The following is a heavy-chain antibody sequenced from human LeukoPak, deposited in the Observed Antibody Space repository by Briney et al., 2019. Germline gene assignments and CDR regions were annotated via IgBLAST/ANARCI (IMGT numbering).Heavy chain of an antibody. CDR3: ARGPVCSSTSCVYRWFDP. Sequence: ASVKVSCKASGYTFTGYYMQWARQAPGQGLEWMGWINPNSGGTNYAQKFQGWVTMTRDTSISTAYMELSRLRSDDTAVYYCARGPVCSSTSCVYRWFDPWGQGTLVTVSS. D-gene: IGHD2-2*01. CDR2: INPNSGGT. J-gene: IGHJ5*02. V-gene: IGHV1-2*04. CDR1: GYTFTGYY.